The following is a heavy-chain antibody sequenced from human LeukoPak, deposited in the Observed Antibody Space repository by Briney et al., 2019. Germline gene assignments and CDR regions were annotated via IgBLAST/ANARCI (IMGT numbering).Heavy chain of an antibody. CDR2: ISSSGSTI. CDR1: GFTFSSYE. D-gene: IGHD6-6*01. J-gene: IGHJ4*02. V-gene: IGHV3-48*03. CDR3: ARDRSSSHYFDY. Sequence: GGSLRLSCAASGFTFSSYEMNWVRQAPGKGLEWVSYISSSGSTIYYADSVKGRFTISRDNAKNSLYLQMNSLRAEDTAVYYCARDRSSSHYFDYWGQGTLVTVSS.